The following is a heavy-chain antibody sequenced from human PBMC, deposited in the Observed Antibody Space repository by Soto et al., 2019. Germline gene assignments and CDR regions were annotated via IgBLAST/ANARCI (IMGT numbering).Heavy chain of an antibody. D-gene: IGHD2-21*01. CDR3: ARDLHIVVVIHAFDI. J-gene: IGHJ3*02. CDR1: GDRFSSNSAA. V-gene: IGHV6-1*01. CDR2: TYYRSKWYN. Sequence: HSQTLSLTCAISGDRFSSNSAAWNWIRQSPSRGLEWLGRTYYRSKWYNDYAVSVKSRITINPDTSKNQFSLQLNSVTPEDTAVYYCARDLHIVVVIHAFDIWGQGTMVTVS.